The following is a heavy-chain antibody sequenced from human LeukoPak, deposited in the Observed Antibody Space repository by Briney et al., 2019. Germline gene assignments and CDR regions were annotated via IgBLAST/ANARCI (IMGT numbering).Heavy chain of an antibody. CDR3: AREPVYYYDSSGRPFDY. D-gene: IGHD3-22*01. CDR1: GGSISSGSYY. V-gene: IGHV4-61*02. Sequence: PSETLSLTCTVSGGSISSGSYYWSWIRQPAGKGLEWIGRTHTSGSTSYNPSLKSRVTISLDTSKNQFSLKLSSVTAADTAVYYCAREPVYYYDSSGRPFDYWGQGTLVTVSS. CDR2: THTSGST. J-gene: IGHJ4*02.